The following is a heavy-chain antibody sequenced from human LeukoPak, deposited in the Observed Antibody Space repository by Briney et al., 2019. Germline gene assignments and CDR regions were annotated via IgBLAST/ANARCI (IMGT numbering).Heavy chain of an antibody. J-gene: IGHJ4*02. V-gene: IGHV1-69*13. Sequence: ASVKVSCKASGGTFSSYAISWVRQAPGQGLEWMGGIIPIFGTANYAQKFQGRVTITADESTSTAYMEPSSLRSEDTAVYYCASFHPRDGYNKEGFFDYWGQGTLVTVSS. CDR3: ASFHPRDGYNKEGFFDY. CDR1: GGTFSSYA. D-gene: IGHD5-24*01. CDR2: IIPIFGTA.